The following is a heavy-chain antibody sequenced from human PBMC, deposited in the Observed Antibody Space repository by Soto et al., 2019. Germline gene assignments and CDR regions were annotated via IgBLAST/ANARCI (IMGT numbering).Heavy chain of an antibody. D-gene: IGHD1-26*01. CDR2: IFSGGGGT. CDR1: GFTISACT. Sequence: GGSLRLSCSASGFTISACTMGWVRLSTGKGLEWVSTIFSGGGGTQFADSVTGRFGISRDNSRNQMYLQMNSLRAEDTDVYYCAKDREDLLYYHYYYGMDVWGQGTTVTVSS. V-gene: IGHV3-23*01. J-gene: IGHJ6*02. CDR3: AKDREDLLYYHYYYGMDV.